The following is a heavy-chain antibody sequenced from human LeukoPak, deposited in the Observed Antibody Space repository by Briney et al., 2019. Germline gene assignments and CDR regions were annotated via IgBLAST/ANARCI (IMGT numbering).Heavy chain of an antibody. CDR3: ARAYDILTGPFDY. D-gene: IGHD3-9*01. CDR1: GFTFSSYS. V-gene: IGHV3-21*01. CDR2: ISSSSSYT. J-gene: IGHJ4*02. Sequence: PGGALRLSCAASGFTFSSYSLNWVRQAPGKGLEWVSSISSSSSYTYYADSVKGRFTISRDKAKNSLYLQMNSLGAEDTAVYYCARAYDILTGPFDYWGQGALVTVSS.